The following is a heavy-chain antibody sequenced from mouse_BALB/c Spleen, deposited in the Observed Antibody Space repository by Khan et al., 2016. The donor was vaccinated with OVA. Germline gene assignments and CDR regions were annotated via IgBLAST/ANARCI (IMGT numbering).Heavy chain of an antibody. CDR3: ARSASYWCVDV. J-gene: IGHJ1*01. CDR2: INTYTGEP. CDR1: GYTFTNYG. Sequence: QIQLVQSGPELKKPGETVKISCKASGYTFTNYGMHWVKQSPGKGLKWMGWINTYTGEPTYADDFKGRFALAFETSANTAYLRINYLKNRETAPCFSARSASYWCVDVWGEGSTDTVSS. D-gene: IGHD6-1*01. V-gene: IGHV9-3-1*01.